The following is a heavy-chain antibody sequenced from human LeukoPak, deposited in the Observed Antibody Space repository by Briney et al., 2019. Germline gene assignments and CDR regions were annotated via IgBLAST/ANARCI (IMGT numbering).Heavy chain of an antibody. D-gene: IGHD6-19*01. J-gene: IGHJ6*02. CDR2: ISSSTYI. V-gene: IGHV3-21*01. CDR1: GFSFSSYS. Sequence: PGGSLRLSCAASGFSFSSYSINWVRQAPGKGLEWVSSISSSTYIYYADSVKGRFNVSRDNAKNSLYLQMNSLRAEDTAVYYCARDIAVAGSPDYYYGMDVWGQGTTVTVSS. CDR3: ARDIAVAGSPDYYYGMDV.